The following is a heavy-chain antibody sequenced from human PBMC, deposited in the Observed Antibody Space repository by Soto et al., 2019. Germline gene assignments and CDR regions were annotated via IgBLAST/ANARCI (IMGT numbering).Heavy chain of an antibody. V-gene: IGHV1-8*01. Sequence: ASLKVSCNASGYTFTSYDINCGRQADGRGGEWSGWMNPNSGNTGYAQKFQGRVTMTRNTSISTAYMELSSLRSEDTAVYYCAKNYYDFWSGYYHDYYYYMDVWGKGTTVTVSS. CDR3: AKNYYDFWSGYYHDYYYYMDV. CDR2: MNPNSGNT. D-gene: IGHD3-3*01. J-gene: IGHJ6*03. CDR1: GYTFTSYD.